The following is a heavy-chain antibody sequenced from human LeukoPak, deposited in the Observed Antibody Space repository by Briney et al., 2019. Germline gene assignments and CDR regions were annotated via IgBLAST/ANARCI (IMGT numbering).Heavy chain of an antibody. D-gene: IGHD6-13*01. V-gene: IGHV7-4-1*02. CDR2: INTNTGNP. CDR1: GYTFTTYV. J-gene: IGHJ4*02. CDR3: ARRAAAGTFDY. Sequence: ASVKVSCKASGYTFTTYVMIWVRQAPGQGLEWMGWINTNTGNPTYAQGFTGRFVFSLDTSVSTAYLQISSLKAEDTAVYYCARRAAAGTFDYWGQGTLVTVSS.